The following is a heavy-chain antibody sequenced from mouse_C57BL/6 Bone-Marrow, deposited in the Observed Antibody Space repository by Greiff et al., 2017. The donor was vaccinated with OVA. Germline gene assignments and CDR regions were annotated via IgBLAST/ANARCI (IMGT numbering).Heavy chain of an antibody. CDR1: GFTFSSYG. CDR3: ARHGDYGSFFDY. V-gene: IGHV5-6*01. D-gene: IGHD1-1*01. Sequence: EMQGVESGGDLVKPGGSLKLSCAASGFTFSSYGMSWVRQTPDKRLEWVATISSGGSYTYYPDSVKGRFTISRDNAKNTLYLQMSSLKSEDTAMYYCARHGDYGSFFDYWGQGTTLTVSS. J-gene: IGHJ2*01. CDR2: ISSGGSYT.